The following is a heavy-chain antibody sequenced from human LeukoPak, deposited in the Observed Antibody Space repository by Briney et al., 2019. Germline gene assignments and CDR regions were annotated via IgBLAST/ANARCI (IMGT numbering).Heavy chain of an antibody. CDR2: ISGSGGST. CDR3: AKDYKSKRGPSYFDY. J-gene: IGHJ4*02. D-gene: IGHD3-10*01. V-gene: IGHV3-23*01. Sequence: GGSLRLSCAASGFTFSSYAMSWVRQAPGKGLEWVSAISGSGGSTYYADSVKGRFTISRDNSKNTLYLQMNSLRAEDTAAYYCAKDYKSKRGPSYFDYWGQGTLVTVSS. CDR1: GFTFSSYA.